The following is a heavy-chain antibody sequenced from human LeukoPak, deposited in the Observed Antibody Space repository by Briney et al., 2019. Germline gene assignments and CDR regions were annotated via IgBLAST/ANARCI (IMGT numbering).Heavy chain of an antibody. V-gene: IGHV3-74*01. J-gene: IGHJ4*02. CDR1: GFTFSSHW. D-gene: IGHD3-10*01. CDR3: ARVGSSSLDY. Sequence: PGGSLRLSCAASGFTFSSHWMHWVRHAPGKGLVWVSRITPDGSSTSYADSVKGRFTISRDNAKNTLYLQMNSLRAEDTAVYYCARVGSSSLDYWGQGILVTVSS. CDR2: ITPDGSST.